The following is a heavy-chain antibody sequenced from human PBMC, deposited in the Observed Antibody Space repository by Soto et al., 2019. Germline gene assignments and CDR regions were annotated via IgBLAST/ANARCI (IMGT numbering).Heavy chain of an antibody. J-gene: IGHJ3*02. CDR3: ARGNLGGFDM. CDR2: IQNDGSRT. D-gene: IGHD4-4*01. CDR1: GFTFNYYW. Sequence: EVQLVESEGGLVQRGGSLRLSCAASGFTFNYYWMHWVRQAPGQGLMWVAHIQNDGSRTTYADSVKGRFTISRDNAKNKMYLQMISLRAEDTAVYYCARGNLGGFDMWGQGTTVTDSS. V-gene: IGHV3-74*01.